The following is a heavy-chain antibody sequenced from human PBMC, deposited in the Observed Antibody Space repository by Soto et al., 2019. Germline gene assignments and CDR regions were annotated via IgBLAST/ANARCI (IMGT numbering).Heavy chain of an antibody. J-gene: IGHJ4*02. CDR1: GASISSSY. CDR2: IYHSGST. D-gene: IGHD5-18*01. Sequence: SETQSLTCTVSGASISSSYWSWIRRPPGKGLEWIGYIYHSGSTKYNPSLKSRVTISVDQSISTAYLQWSSLQASDTAMYYCARQDYNYAYFDFWGQGTLVTV. CDR3: ARQDYNYAYFDF. V-gene: IGHV4-59*08.